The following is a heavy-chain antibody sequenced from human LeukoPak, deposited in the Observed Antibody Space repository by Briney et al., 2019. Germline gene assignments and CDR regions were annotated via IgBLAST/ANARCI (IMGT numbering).Heavy chain of an antibody. V-gene: IGHV1-2*02. Sequence: ASVKVSCKASGYTFTGYYMHWVRQAPGQGLEWMGWINPNSGGTNYVQKFQGRVTMTRDTSISTAYMELSRLRSDDTAVYYCARFTAAAEGLDYWGQGTLVTVSS. CDR3: ARFTAAAEGLDY. CDR1: GYTFTGYY. J-gene: IGHJ4*02. D-gene: IGHD6-13*01. CDR2: INPNSGGT.